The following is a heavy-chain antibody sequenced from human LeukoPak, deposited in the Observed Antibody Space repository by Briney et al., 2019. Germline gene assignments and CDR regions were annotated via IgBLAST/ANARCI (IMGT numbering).Heavy chain of an antibody. J-gene: IGHJ4*02. D-gene: IGHD3-22*01. Sequence: SGGSLRLSCAASGFTVSSNYMSWVRQAPGKGLEWVSVIYSGGSTYYADSVKGRFTISRDNSKNTLYLQMNSLRAEDTAVYYCARDRHYYDSSGYYFSYFDYWGQGTLVTVSS. CDR3: ARDRHYYDSSGYYFSYFDY. V-gene: IGHV3-53*01. CDR2: IYSGGST. CDR1: GFTVSSNY.